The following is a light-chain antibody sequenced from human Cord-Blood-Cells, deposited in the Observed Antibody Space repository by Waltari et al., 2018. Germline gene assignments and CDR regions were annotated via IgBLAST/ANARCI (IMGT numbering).Light chain of an antibody. CDR2: DAS. CDR3: QQRSNWIT. CDR1: QSVSSY. Sequence: EIVLTQSPATLSLSPGERATLSCRASQSVSSYLAWYQQKPGQAPRLLIYDASNRATGIPAQFSCSGSGTDFTLTISSLEPEDFAVYYCQQRSNWITFGQGTRLEIK. J-gene: IGKJ5*01. V-gene: IGKV3-11*01.